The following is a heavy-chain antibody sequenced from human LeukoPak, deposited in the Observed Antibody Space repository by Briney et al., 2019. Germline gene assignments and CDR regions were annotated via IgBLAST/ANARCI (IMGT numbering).Heavy chain of an antibody. V-gene: IGHV1-58*02. D-gene: IGHD4-17*01. CDR1: GFTFTISA. CDR3: AAPADYGDYSTYDAFDI. CDR2: IVVGSGNT. Sequence: SVTVSFTSSGFTFTISAMQWVRQARGQRFEWIGWIVVGSGNTNYAQKFQERVTITRDMSTSTAYMELSSLRSEDTAVYYCAAPADYGDYSTYDAFDIWGQGTMVTVSS. J-gene: IGHJ3*02.